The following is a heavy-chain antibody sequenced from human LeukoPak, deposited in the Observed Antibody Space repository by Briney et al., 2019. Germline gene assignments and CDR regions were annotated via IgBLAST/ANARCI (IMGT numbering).Heavy chain of an antibody. CDR2: ISSSGSTI. Sequence: GGSLRLSCAASGFTFSSYEMNWVRQAPGKGLEWVSYISSSGSTIYYADSVKGRFTISRDNAKNSLYLQMNSLRAEDTAVYYCSRVVNCDYGFIPPVVYYFDYWGQGTLVTVSS. CDR3: SRVVNCDYGFIPPVVYYFDY. V-gene: IGHV3-48*03. CDR1: GFTFSSYE. J-gene: IGHJ4*02. D-gene: IGHD4-17*01.